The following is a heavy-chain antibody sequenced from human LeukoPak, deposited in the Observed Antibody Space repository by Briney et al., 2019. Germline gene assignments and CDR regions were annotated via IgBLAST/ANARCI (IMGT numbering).Heavy chain of an antibody. D-gene: IGHD1-26*01. V-gene: IGHV3-23*01. Sequence: PGGSLRLSCAASGFTFSSYAMSWVRQAPGKGLEWVSAICGSGDSTYYADSVKGRFTISRDNSKNTLYLQMNSLRAEDTAVYYCAKDLIKVGPSRFRNYYYYMDVWGKGTTVTISS. CDR2: ICGSGDST. CDR3: AKDLIKVGPSRFRNYYYYMDV. J-gene: IGHJ6*03. CDR1: GFTFSSYA.